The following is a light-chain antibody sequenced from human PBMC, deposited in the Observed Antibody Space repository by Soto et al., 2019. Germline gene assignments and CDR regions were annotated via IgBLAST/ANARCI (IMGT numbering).Light chain of an antibody. CDR1: SSNIGAGYD. Sequence: QAVVTQPTSVSGAPGQRVTISCTGSSSNIGAGYDVHWYQQLPGTAPKLLIYGNSNRPSGVPVRFSGSESGTSASLAITGLQAEDEADYYCQSYASSLSGFYVFGTGTKVTVL. CDR3: QSYASSLSGFYV. V-gene: IGLV1-40*01. CDR2: GNS. J-gene: IGLJ1*01.